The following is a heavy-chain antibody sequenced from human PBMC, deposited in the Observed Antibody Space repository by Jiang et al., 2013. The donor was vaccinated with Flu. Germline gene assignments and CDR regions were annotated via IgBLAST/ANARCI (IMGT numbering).Heavy chain of an antibody. Sequence: LLKPSETLSLTCAVYGGSFSGYYWSWIRQPPGKGLEWIGEINHSGSTNYNPSLKSRVTISVDTSKNQFSLKLSSVTAADTAVYYCARGGDSSSWYPPFDPWGQGTLVTVSS. CDR2: INHSGST. J-gene: IGHJ5*02. V-gene: IGHV4-34*01. CDR1: GGSFSGYY. D-gene: IGHD6-13*01. CDR3: ARGGDSSSWYPPFDP.